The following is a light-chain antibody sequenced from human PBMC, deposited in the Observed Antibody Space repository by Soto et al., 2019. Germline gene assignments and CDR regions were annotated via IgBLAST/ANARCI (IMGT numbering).Light chain of an antibody. CDR3: SSFAGSNNLV. J-gene: IGLJ2*01. CDR1: SSDVGGYNY. Sequence: QSALTQPPSASGSPGQSVTISCTGTSSDVGGYNYVSWYQQHPGKAPKLMIYEVTKRPSGVPDRFSGSKSGNTASLTVSGLQADDEADYYCSSFAGSNNLVFAGGTQLTVL. CDR2: EVT. V-gene: IGLV2-8*01.